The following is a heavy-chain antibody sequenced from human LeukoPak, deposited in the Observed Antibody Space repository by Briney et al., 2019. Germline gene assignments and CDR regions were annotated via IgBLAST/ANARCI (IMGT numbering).Heavy chain of an antibody. CDR3: AKDRGY. V-gene: IGHV3-23*01. Sequence: PGGSLRLSCAASGLIFGNYPMSWVRHTPGKGLEWVSGISAGGDTTYIADSVKGRFTISRDNAKNTLYLQMNNLRVEDTAVYYCAKDRGYWGQGALVTVSS. J-gene: IGHJ4*02. CDR1: GLIFGNYP. CDR2: ISAGGDTT.